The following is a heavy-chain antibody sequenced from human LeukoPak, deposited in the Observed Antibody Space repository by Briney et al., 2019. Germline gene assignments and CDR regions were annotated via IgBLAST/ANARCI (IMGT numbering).Heavy chain of an antibody. Sequence: PSQTLSLTCTVSGGSISSGSYYWSWIRQPAGKGLEWIGRIYTSGSTNYNPSLKSRVTISLDTSKNQFSLKLSSVTAADTAVYYCAREGYGPGDYWGQGTLVTVSS. CDR3: AREGYGPGDY. CDR1: GGSISSGSYY. CDR2: IYTSGST. D-gene: IGHD3-10*01. J-gene: IGHJ4*02. V-gene: IGHV4-61*02.